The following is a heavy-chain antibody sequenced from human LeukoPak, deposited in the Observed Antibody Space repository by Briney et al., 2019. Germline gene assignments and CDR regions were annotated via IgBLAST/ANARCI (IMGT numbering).Heavy chain of an antibody. Sequence: PGGSLRLSCAASGFTFSSYAMSWVRQAPGKGLEWVSAISGSGGSTYYADSVKGRFTISRDNSKNTLYLQMNSLRAGDTAVYYCAKGSRGYYYDSSGYYTYYFDYWGQGTLVTVSS. D-gene: IGHD3-22*01. CDR2: ISGSGGST. V-gene: IGHV3-23*01. CDR1: GFTFSSYA. J-gene: IGHJ4*02. CDR3: AKGSRGYYYDSSGYYTYYFDY.